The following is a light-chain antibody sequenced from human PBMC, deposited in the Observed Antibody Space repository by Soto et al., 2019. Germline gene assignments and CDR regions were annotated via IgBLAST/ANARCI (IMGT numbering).Light chain of an antibody. V-gene: IGKV1-5*03. CDR2: KAS. J-gene: IGKJ1*01. CDR3: QHYNSYPWT. Sequence: DIQMTQSPSTLSASVGDRVTITCRASQSISSWLAWYQQIPGKAPKLLIYKASSLESGVPSRFSGSGSGTEFTLTISSLQPDDCATYYCQHYNSYPWTFGQGTKVEIK. CDR1: QSISSW.